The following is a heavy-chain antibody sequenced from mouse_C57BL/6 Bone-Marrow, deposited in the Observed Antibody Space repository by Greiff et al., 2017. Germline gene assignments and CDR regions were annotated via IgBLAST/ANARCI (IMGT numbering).Heavy chain of an antibody. CDR2: INPNYGTT. CDR3: ATYYGNEFDY. Sequence: VQLKESGPELVKPGASVKISCKASGYSFTDYYMNWVKQSNGKSLEWIGVINPNYGTTSYNQKFKGKATLTVDQSSSTAYMQLNSLTSEDSAVYDCATYYGNEFDYWGQGTTLTVSS. V-gene: IGHV1-39*01. CDR1: GYSFTDYY. J-gene: IGHJ2*01. D-gene: IGHD2-1*01.